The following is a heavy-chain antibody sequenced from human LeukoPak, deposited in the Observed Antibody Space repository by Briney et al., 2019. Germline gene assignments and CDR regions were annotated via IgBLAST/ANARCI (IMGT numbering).Heavy chain of an antibody. CDR2: ISYDGSKK. CDR1: GFSFSSYG. CDR3: ATHNWNYDY. D-gene: IGHD1-7*01. V-gene: IGHV3-30*03. J-gene: IGHJ4*02. Sequence: GRSLRLSGAAYGFSFSSYGVHWVRQAPGKGLEWVAIISYDGSKKYYADSVKGRFTISRDNSKNTLYLQMSSLRAEDTAVYYCATHNWNYDYWGQGTLVTVSS.